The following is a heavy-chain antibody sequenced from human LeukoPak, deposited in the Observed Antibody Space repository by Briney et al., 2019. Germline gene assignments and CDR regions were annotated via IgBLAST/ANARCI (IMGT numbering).Heavy chain of an antibody. CDR1: GYTFTSYG. V-gene: IGHV1-18*01. Sequence: ASVKVSCTASGYTFTSYGISWVRQAPGQGLEWMGWISAYYGNTNYAQKLQGRVTMTTDTSTSTAYMELRSLRSDDTAVYYCARDDDYGDYVSPVRFDYWGQGTLVTVSS. CDR2: ISAYYGNT. D-gene: IGHD4-17*01. CDR3: ARDDDYGDYVSPVRFDY. J-gene: IGHJ4*02.